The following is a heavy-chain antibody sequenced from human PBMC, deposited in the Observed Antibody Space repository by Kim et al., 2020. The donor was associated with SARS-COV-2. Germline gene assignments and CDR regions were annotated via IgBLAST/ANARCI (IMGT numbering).Heavy chain of an antibody. Sequence: DGSEKYYVDSVKGRFTISRDNAKNSLYLQMNSLRAEDTVVYYCARSDSSIWGQGTLVTVSS. D-gene: IGHD3-22*01. J-gene: IGHJ4*02. CDR2: DGSEK. CDR3: ARSDSSI. V-gene: IGHV3-7*01.